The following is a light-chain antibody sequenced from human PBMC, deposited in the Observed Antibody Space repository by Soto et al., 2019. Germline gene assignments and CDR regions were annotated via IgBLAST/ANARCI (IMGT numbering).Light chain of an antibody. V-gene: IGLV1-44*01. Sequence: QSVLTQPPSTSGTPGQRVTISCSGSSSNVGINAVHWYQQFPGTAPRLLIYTDYQRPSGVPGRFSGSKSGTSASLATSGLQSEDEADYYCAAWDDSLGGLVFGGGTKLTVL. CDR3: AAWDDSLGGLV. CDR2: TDY. J-gene: IGLJ2*01. CDR1: SSNVGINA.